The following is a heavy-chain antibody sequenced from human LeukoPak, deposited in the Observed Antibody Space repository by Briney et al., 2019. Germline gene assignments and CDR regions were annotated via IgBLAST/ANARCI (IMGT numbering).Heavy chain of an antibody. CDR1: GFTFSSFG. CDR3: AKDFFGDDAFDI. Sequence: PGGSLRLSCAASGFTFSSFGMHWVRQAPGKGLEWVAVISYDGTKKYYEDSVKGRFTISRENSKNTLSLQMNSLSVEHTALYYCAKDFFGDDAFDIWGQGTMVTVSS. CDR2: ISYDGTKK. J-gene: IGHJ3*02. D-gene: IGHD3-10*01. V-gene: IGHV3-30*18.